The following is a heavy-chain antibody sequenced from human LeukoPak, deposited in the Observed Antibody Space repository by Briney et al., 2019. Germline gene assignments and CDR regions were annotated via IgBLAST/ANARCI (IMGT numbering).Heavy chain of an antibody. V-gene: IGHV1-2*02. CDR3: ARVRLYCSGDSCYSGWFDP. Sequence: ASVKVSCKASGYTFTGYYMHWVRQAPGQGLEWMGWINPNSGGTNYAQKFQGRVTMTRDTSISTAYMELSRLRSDDTAVYYCARVRLYCSGDSCYSGWFDPWGQGTLVTVSS. D-gene: IGHD2-15*01. J-gene: IGHJ5*02. CDR2: INPNSGGT. CDR1: GYTFTGYY.